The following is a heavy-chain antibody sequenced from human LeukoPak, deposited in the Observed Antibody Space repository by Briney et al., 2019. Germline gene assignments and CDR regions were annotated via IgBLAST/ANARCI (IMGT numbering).Heavy chain of an antibody. CDR1: GFTFSGSA. V-gene: IGHV3-73*01. J-gene: IGHJ4*02. CDR2: MRSKGDSDAT. Sequence: GGSLRLSCAGSGFTFSGSAMHWVRQASGKGLEWVGRMRSKGDSDATAYAASVRGRVTFSRDDSENTAYLQMNSLKTEDTAVYYCAKRPDSSSWYHMITFGGVIPLPFDYWGQGTLVTVSS. D-gene: IGHD3-16*02. CDR3: AKRPDSSSWYHMITFGGVIPLPFDY.